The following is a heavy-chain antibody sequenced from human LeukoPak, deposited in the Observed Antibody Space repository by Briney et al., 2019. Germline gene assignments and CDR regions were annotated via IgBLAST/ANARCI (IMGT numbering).Heavy chain of an antibody. CDR2: ISYDGSNK. Sequence: GGSLRLSCTASGFTCSSYGMHWVRQAPGKELEWVGVISYDGSNKYYADSVKGRFTISRDNSKNTLYLQMNSLRAEDTAVYYCAKDGEYSGSYLGAFDIWGQGTMVTVSS. V-gene: IGHV3-33*05. J-gene: IGHJ3*02. D-gene: IGHD1-26*01. CDR1: GFTCSSYG. CDR3: AKDGEYSGSYLGAFDI.